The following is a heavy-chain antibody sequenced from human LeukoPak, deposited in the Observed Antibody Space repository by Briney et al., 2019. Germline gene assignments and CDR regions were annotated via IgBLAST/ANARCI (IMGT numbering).Heavy chain of an antibody. CDR1: GFTFSSYW. CDR2: ISQDGSRN. Sequence: GGALRLSCAACGFTFSSYWMSWVRQAPAKGLEGVANISQDGSRNYYVYTVKGGFAVSSDNAKSSLHLPMNSLRAEDTAVYYCSRAPAHYYDSSDYYYVGESYFDYWGQGTLVTVSS. D-gene: IGHD3-22*01. V-gene: IGHV3-7*01. J-gene: IGHJ4*02. CDR3: SRAPAHYYDSSDYYYVGESYFDY.